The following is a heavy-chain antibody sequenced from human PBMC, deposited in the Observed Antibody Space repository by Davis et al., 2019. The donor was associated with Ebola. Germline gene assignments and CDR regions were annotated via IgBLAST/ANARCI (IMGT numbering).Heavy chain of an antibody. V-gene: IGHV3-23*01. D-gene: IGHD3-3*01. CDR3: AKDRNYDFWSGYYVHWFDP. Sequence: GESLKISCAASGFTFSSYTMSWVRQAPGKGLEWVSAISGSGGSTYYADSVKGRFTISRDNSKNTLYLQMNSLRSEDTAVYYCAKDRNYDFWSGYYVHWFDPWGQGTLVTVSS. J-gene: IGHJ5*02. CDR2: ISGSGGST. CDR1: GFTFSSYT.